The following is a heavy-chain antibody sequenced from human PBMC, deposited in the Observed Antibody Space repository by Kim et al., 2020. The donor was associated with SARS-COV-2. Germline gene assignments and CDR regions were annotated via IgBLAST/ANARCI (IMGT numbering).Heavy chain of an antibody. V-gene: IGHV3-23*01. D-gene: IGHD3-10*01. Sequence: VKGRFTISMDNSKNTLYLQMNSLRAEDTAVYYCAKGMTYYYGSGRVAYDYWGQGTLVTVSS. J-gene: IGHJ4*02. CDR3: AKGMTYYYGSGRVAYDY.